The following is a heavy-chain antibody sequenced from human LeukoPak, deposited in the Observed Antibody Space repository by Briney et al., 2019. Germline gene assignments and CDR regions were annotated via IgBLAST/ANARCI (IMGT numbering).Heavy chain of an antibody. J-gene: IGHJ3*02. CDR2: IYSDGST. V-gene: IGHV3-53*01. Sequence: GGSLRLSCAASGFTVSRNYMSWVRQGPGKGLEWVSEIYSDGSTYYTASVKGRFSISRDNSKNTVFLQMNSLGAEDTAVYYCARELREHGVFDIWGQGTMVTVSS. D-gene: IGHD1-26*01. CDR1: GFTVSRNY. CDR3: ARELREHGVFDI.